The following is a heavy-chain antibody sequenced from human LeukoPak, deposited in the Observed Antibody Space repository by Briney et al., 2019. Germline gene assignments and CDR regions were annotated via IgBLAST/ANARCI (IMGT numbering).Heavy chain of an antibody. V-gene: IGHV7-4-1*02. CDR3: TGLGQLGADI. CDR2: INTNTGNP. D-gene: IGHD1-1*01. Sequence: ASVKVSCKASGYTFTSYAMDWVRQAPGQGLEWMGWINTNTGNPTYAQGFTGRFVFSLDTSVSTAYLQISSLKAEDTAVYYCTGLGQLGADIWGQGTMVTVSS. J-gene: IGHJ3*02. CDR1: GYTFTSYA.